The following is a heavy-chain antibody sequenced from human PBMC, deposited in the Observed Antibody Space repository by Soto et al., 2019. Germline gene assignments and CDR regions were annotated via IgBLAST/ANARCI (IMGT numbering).Heavy chain of an antibody. CDR3: ARDDGWNYRYYDMAV. D-gene: IGHD1-7*01. J-gene: IGHJ6*02. CDR1: GDTFSSYS. CDR2: IIPAFRSI. Sequence: VQLVQSGAEVKTPGSSVKVSCKASGDTFSSYSIAWVRQAPGQGLEWMGGIIPAFRSINYSQKFQGRVTITADESTTTAYMELPSLRPQDTAVYFCARDDGWNYRYYDMAVWGQGTTVTVS. V-gene: IGHV1-69*12.